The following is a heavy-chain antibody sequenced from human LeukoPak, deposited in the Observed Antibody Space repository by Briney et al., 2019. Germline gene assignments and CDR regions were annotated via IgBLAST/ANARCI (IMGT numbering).Heavy chain of an antibody. D-gene: IGHD6-19*01. CDR3: ARDPSGAAFHEYFDH. J-gene: IGHJ2*01. CDR2: INPNSGGT. CDR1: GYTFTGYY. V-gene: IGHV1-2*06. Sequence: ASVKVSCKASGYTFTGYYMHWVRQAPGQGLEWMGRINPNSGGTNYAQKFQGRVTMTRDTSISTAYMELSRLRSDDTAVYYCARDPSGAAFHEYFDHWGRGTLVTVSS.